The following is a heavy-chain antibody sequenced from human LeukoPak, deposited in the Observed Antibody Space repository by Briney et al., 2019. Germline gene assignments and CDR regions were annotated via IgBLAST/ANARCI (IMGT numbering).Heavy chain of an antibody. CDR2: ISYDGSNK. J-gene: IGHJ4*02. D-gene: IGHD4-23*01. V-gene: IGHV3-30*18. CDR1: GFTFSSYG. CDR3: AKAGRHYGGNFLFDY. Sequence: PGRSLRLSGAASGFTFSSYGMHWVRQAPGKGLEWVAVISYDGSNKYYADSVKGRFTISRDNSENTLYLQMNSLRAEDTAVYYCAKAGRHYGGNFLFDYWGQGTLVTVSS.